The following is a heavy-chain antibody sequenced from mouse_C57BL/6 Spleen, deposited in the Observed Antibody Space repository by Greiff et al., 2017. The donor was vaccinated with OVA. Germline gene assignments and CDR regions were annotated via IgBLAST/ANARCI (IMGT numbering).Heavy chain of an antibody. D-gene: IGHD2-1*01. V-gene: IGHV1-50*01. Sequence: QVQLQQPGAELVKPGASVKLSCKASGYTFTSYWMQWVKQRPGQGLEWIGEIDPSDSYTNYNQKFKGKATLTVDTSSSTAYMQLSSLTSEDSAVYYCARWQGNSMDYWGQGTSFTVSS. CDR2: IDPSDSYT. CDR3: ARWQGNSMDY. CDR1: GYTFTSYW. J-gene: IGHJ4*01.